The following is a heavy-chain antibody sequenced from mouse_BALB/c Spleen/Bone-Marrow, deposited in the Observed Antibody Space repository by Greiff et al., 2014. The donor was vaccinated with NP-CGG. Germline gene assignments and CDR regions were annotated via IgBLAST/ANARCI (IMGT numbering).Heavy chain of an antibody. D-gene: IGHD2-2*01. J-gene: IGHJ1*01. V-gene: IGHV1S41*01. CDR1: GYTFTNYW. CDR3: ARERYGYDGWYFDV. Sequence: DLVKPGASVKPSCKASGYTFTNYWINWIKQRPGQGLEWIGRIAPGSGSTYYNEMFKGKTTLTVDTSSSTAYIQLSSLPSEDSDVYFCARERYGYDGWYFDVWGAGTTVTVSS. CDR2: IAPGSGST.